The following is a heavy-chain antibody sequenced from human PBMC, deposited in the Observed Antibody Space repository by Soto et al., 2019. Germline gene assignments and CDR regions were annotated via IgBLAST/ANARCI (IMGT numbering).Heavy chain of an antibody. J-gene: IGHJ4*02. CDR1: GFTFSTYT. CDR3: ARDAAGGGSSFFYFDY. D-gene: IGHD6-13*01. V-gene: IGHV3-21*01. Sequence: EVQLVESGGGLVKPGGSLRLSCAASGFTFSTYTMNWVRQAPGKGLEWVSSISSSSSYIYYADSVKGRFTISRDNAKNSLYLQTNSLRAEDTAVYFCARDAAGGGSSFFYFDYWGQGTLVTVTS. CDR2: ISSSSSYI.